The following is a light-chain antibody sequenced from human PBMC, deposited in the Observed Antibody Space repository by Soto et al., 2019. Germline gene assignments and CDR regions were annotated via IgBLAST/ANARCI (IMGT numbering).Light chain of an antibody. Sequence: DIVMTQSPDSLAVSLGERAIINCKSSQSVLYSSNNKNYLAWYQQKPGQAPKLLIYWASTRESGVPDRFSGSGSGTDFTLTISSLQAEDVAVYYCQQYYSTMYTFVQGTKLEIK. J-gene: IGKJ2*01. CDR2: WAS. CDR1: QSVLYSSNNKNY. CDR3: QQYYSTMYT. V-gene: IGKV4-1*01.